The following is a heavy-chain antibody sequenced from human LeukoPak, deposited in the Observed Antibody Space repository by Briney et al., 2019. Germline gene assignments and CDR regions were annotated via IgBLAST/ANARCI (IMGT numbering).Heavy chain of an antibody. CDR3: LKGLDY. V-gene: IGHV3-64D*09. CDR2: ISSDGVRK. CDR1: GFTLSSYA. J-gene: IGHJ4*02. Sequence: PGGALRLSCSASGFTLSSYAMHWVRHPPAKGLGCVSHISSDGVRKNYADSVKGRFTTSRDNPKNTLYLKMSSWRTEGAAVFYWLKGLDYWGEGNLGTVSS.